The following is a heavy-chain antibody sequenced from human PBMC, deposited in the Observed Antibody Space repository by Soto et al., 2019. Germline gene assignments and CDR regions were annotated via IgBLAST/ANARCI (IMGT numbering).Heavy chain of an antibody. CDR1: GGTFSSYA. CDR2: IIPIFGTA. V-gene: IGHV1-69*01. D-gene: IGHD6-19*01. Sequence: QVPLVQSGAEVKKPGSSVKVSCKASGGTFSSYAISWVRQAPGQGLEWMGGIIPIFGTANYAQKFQGRVTITADESTSTAYMELSSLRSEDTAVYYCARVSSGWAENVRPYYYYYGMDVWGQGTTVTVSS. CDR3: ARVSSGWAENVRPYYYYYGMDV. J-gene: IGHJ6*02.